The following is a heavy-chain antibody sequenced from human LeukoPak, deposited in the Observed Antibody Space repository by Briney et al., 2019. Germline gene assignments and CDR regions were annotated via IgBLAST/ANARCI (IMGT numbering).Heavy chain of an antibody. CDR1: GSTFSSSA. CDR2: ISSSGGST. D-gene: IGHD1-26*01. V-gene: IGHV3-23*01. J-gene: IGHJ4*02. CDR3: ATGSGNYYYYFDY. Sequence: GGSLRLSCVASGSASGSTFSSSAMTWVRQAPGKGLEWVSTISSSGGSTYYADSMKGRFTISRDNSKTTLYPQMNSLRAEDTATYYCATGSGNYYYYFDYWGQGTLVTVSS.